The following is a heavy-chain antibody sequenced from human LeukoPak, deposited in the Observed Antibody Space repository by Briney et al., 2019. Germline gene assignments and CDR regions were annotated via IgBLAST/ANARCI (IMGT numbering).Heavy chain of an antibody. CDR3: ARDVVKDVRGDY. Sequence: PGGSLRLSCAASGFTFSSYSMNWVRQAPGKGLEWVSSISSSSSYIYYADLVKGRFTISRDNAKNSLYLQMNSLRAEDTAVYYCARDVVKDVRGDYWGQGTLVTVSS. V-gene: IGHV3-21*01. CDR1: GFTFSSYS. D-gene: IGHD2-8*01. J-gene: IGHJ4*02. CDR2: ISSSSSYI.